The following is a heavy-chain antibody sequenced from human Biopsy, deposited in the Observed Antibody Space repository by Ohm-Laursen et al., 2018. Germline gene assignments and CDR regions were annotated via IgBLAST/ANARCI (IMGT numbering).Heavy chain of an antibody. J-gene: IGHJ6*02. CDR1: GFTFSDYY. D-gene: IGHD3/OR15-3a*01. CDR2: ITNTGRTV. CDR3: ARNLRLAITMNSGETTHFFHFGMDV. V-gene: IGHV3-11*01. Sequence: SLRLSCAASGFTFSDYYMNWIRQAPGKGLEWVSFITNTGRTVYADSVKGRFTISRDNAKKSLYLQMSSLRAEDTAIYYCARNLRLAITMNSGETTHFFHFGMDVWGQGTSVTVSS.